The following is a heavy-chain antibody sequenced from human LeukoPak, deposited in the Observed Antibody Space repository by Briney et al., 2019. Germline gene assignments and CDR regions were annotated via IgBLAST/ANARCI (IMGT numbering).Heavy chain of an antibody. Sequence: EAGGSLRLSCAASGFTFSSYSMNWVRQAPGKGLEWVSSISSSSSYIDYADSVKGRFTISRDNAKNSLYLQMNSLRAEDTAVYYCARDSSGGHDFDYWGQGTLVTVSS. J-gene: IGHJ4*02. CDR1: GFTFSSYS. D-gene: IGHD5-12*01. V-gene: IGHV3-21*01. CDR2: ISSSSSYI. CDR3: ARDSSGGHDFDY.